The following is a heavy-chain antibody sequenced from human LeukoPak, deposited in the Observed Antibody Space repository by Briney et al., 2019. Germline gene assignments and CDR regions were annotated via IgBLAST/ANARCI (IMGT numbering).Heavy chain of an antibody. D-gene: IGHD3-3*01. Sequence: ASVKVSCKASGYTFTSYYMHWVRQAPGQGLEWMGIINPSGGSTSYAQKFQGRVTMTRDTSKSTVYMELSSLRSEDTAVYYCARESAIFGSDYWGQGTLVTVSS. CDR3: ARESAIFGSDY. V-gene: IGHV1-46*01. CDR2: INPSGGST. CDR1: GYTFTSYY. J-gene: IGHJ4*02.